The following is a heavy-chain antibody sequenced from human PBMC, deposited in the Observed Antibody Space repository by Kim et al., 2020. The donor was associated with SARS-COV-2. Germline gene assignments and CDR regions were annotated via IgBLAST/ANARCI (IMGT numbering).Heavy chain of an antibody. Sequence: SETLSLTCTVSGGSISSYYWSWIRQPPGKGLEWIGYIYYSGSTNYNPSLKSRVTISVDTSKNQFSLKLSSVTAADTAVYYCARVASVCSGGSCYPYYFDYWGQGTLVTVSS. CDR3: ARVASVCSGGSCYPYYFDY. D-gene: IGHD2-15*01. J-gene: IGHJ4*02. V-gene: IGHV4-59*13. CDR1: GGSISSYY. CDR2: IYYSGST.